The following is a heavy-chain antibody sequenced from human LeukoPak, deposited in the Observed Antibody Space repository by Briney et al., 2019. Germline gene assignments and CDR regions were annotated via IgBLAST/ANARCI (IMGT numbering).Heavy chain of an antibody. CDR1: GGTFSSYA. CDR2: IIPIFGTA. D-gene: IGHD6-13*01. CDR3: AREESSSWYALTDY. Sequence: SVKVSCKASGGTFSSYAISWVRQAPGQGLEWMGGIIPIFGTANYAQKFQGRVTITADESTSIAYMELSSLRSEDTAVYYCAREESSSWYALTDYWGQGTLVTVSS. J-gene: IGHJ4*02. V-gene: IGHV1-69*01.